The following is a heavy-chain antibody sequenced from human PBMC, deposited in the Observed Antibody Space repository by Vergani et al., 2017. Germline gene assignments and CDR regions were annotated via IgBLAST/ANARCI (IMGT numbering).Heavy chain of an antibody. CDR3: VRVKGSNWNDHLYDI. CDR1: GFTFSHYG. V-gene: IGHV3-33*08. J-gene: IGHJ3*02. CDR2: IWSDGSRK. D-gene: IGHD1-1*01. Sequence: QVQLVESGGGVVQPGRSLRLSCAASGFTFSHYGIHWVRQAPGKGLEWVAVIWSDGSRKYYGDSVKGRFTISRDKSKNTVYLQMNSLRAEDTAVYYCVRVKGSNWNDHLYDIWGQGTLVTVSS.